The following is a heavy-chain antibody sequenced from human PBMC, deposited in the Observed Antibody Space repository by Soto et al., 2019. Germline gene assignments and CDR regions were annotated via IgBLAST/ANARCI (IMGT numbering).Heavy chain of an antibody. CDR1: GFTFSSYS. CDR3: ARDKGYCSSTSCFGGNWFDP. J-gene: IGHJ5*02. CDR2: ISSSSSYI. D-gene: IGHD2-2*01. V-gene: IGHV3-21*01. Sequence: EVQLVESGGGLVKPGGSLRLSCAASGFTFSSYSMNWVRQAPGKGLEWVSSISSSSSYIYYADSVKGRFTISRDNAKNSLYLQMNSLRAEDTAVYYCARDKGYCSSTSCFGGNWFDPWGQGTLVTVSS.